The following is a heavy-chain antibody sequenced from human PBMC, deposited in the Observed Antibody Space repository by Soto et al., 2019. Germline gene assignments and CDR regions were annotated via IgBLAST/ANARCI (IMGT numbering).Heavy chain of an antibody. CDR2: MSYSGTT. CDR3: ARVPDY. Sequence: PSETLSLTCTVSGGSISSGNYYWSWIRQPPGKGLEWIGFMSYSGTTSYNASLKSRVTISVDRSKNQFSLKLSSVTAADTAVYYCARVPDYWGQGSLVTV. V-gene: IGHV4-30-4*01. CDR1: GGSISSGNYY. D-gene: IGHD2-2*01. J-gene: IGHJ4*02.